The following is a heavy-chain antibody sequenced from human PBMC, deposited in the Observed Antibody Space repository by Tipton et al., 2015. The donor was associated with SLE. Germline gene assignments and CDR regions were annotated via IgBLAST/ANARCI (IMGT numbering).Heavy chain of an antibody. CDR1: GASISSSGYS. V-gene: IGHV4-39*07. CDR2: LYYSGNT. Sequence: TLSLTCTVSGASISSSGYSWGWIRQPPGKGLEWIGCLYYSGNTYYNPSLKSRVTISVDTSKNQFSLKLSSVTAADTAVYYCARDRTGGDFWSGLRAFDIWSQGTMVTVSS. J-gene: IGHJ3*02. CDR3: ARDRTGGDFWSGLRAFDI. D-gene: IGHD3-3*01.